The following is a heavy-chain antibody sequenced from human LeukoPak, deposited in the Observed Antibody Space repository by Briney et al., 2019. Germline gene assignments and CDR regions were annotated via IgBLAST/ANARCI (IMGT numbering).Heavy chain of an antibody. Sequence: PGRSLRLSCAASGFTFSSYGMHWVRQAPGKGLEWVAVIWYDGSNKYYADSVKGRFTISRDNSKNTLYLQMNSLRAEETAVYYCATDVPTRRGADYWGQRALVTVSS. CDR2: IWYDGSNK. V-gene: IGHV3-33*01. CDR3: ATDVPTRRGADY. CDR1: GFTFSSYG. D-gene: IGHD1-26*01. J-gene: IGHJ4*02.